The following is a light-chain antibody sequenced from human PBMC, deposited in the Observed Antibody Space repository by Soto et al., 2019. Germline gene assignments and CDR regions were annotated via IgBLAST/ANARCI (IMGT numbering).Light chain of an antibody. CDR2: DAS. J-gene: IGKJ5*01. Sequence: DIQMTQSPSSLSASVGDRVTITCQASQDISNYLNWYQQKPGKAPKLLIYDASNLETGVPSRFSESGSGTDFTFTISSLQPEDIATYYFQPYDNLPLTVGQGTRLEIK. V-gene: IGKV1-33*01. CDR3: QPYDNLPLT. CDR1: QDISNY.